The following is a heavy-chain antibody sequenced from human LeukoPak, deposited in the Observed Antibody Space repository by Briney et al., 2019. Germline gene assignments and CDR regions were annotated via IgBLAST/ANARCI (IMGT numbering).Heavy chain of an antibody. D-gene: IGHD4-23*01. J-gene: IGHJ4*02. Sequence: SETLSLTCAVYGGSFSGYYWRWIRQPPGKGLEWIGEINHSGSTNYNPSLKSRVTISVGTSKNQFSLKLSSVTAADTAVYYCAREDYGGNGAYFDYWGQGTLVTVSS. V-gene: IGHV4-34*01. CDR2: INHSGST. CDR1: GGSFSGYY. CDR3: AREDYGGNGAYFDY.